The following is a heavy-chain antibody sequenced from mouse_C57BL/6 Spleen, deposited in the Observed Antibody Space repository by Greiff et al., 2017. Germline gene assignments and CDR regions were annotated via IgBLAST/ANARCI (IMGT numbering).Heavy chain of an antibody. Sequence: QVQLQQPGAELVRPGTSVTLSCKASGYTFTSYWMHWVKQRPGQGLEWIGVIDPSASYTNYNQKFKGKATLTVDTSSSTAYMQLSSLTSEDSAVYYYASSGGCFAYWGQGTLVTVSA. CDR2: IDPSASYT. J-gene: IGHJ3*01. CDR3: ASSGGCFAY. D-gene: IGHD1-3*01. CDR1: GYTFTSYW. V-gene: IGHV1-59*01.